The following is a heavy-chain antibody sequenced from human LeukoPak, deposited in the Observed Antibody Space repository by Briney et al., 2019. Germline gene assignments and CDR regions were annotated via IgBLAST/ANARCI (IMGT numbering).Heavy chain of an antibody. CDR3: ARPGYCSSTSCYHGAFDI. D-gene: IGHD2-2*01. CDR1: GVSISSSSYY. CDR2: IYYSGST. V-gene: IGHV4-39*01. Sequence: SETLSLTCTVSGVSISSSSYYWGWIRQPPGKGLEWIGSIYYSGSTYYNPSLKSRVTISVDTSKNQFSLKLSSVTAADTAVYYCARPGYCSSTSCYHGAFDIWGQGTMVTVSS. J-gene: IGHJ3*02.